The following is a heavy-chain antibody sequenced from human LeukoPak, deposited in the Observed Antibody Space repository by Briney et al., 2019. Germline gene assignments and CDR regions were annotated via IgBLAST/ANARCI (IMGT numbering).Heavy chain of an antibody. CDR2: IFPIFGTA. V-gene: IGHV1-69*06. CDR3: ARGPIVVVTAANFDY. D-gene: IGHD2-21*02. J-gene: IGHJ4*02. Sequence: GASVKVSCKASGGTFSGYAISWVRQAPGQGLEWMGRIFPIFGTANYAQKFQGRVTITADKSTSTAYMELSSLRSEDTAVYYCARGPIVVVTAANFDYWGQGTLVTVSS. CDR1: GGTFSGYA.